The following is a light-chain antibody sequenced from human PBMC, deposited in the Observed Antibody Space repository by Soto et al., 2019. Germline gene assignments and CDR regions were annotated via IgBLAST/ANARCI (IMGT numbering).Light chain of an antibody. CDR3: QQLNSFPIP. V-gene: IGKV1-9*01. J-gene: IGKJ3*01. CDR1: QGIANV. Sequence: IQLTQSPSSLSASVGDRDTISCRASQGIANVLAWYQQKPGKAPKLLIYGASTLQSGVPSRFSGSGSGTDFTLTISSLQPEDFATYYCQQLNSFPIPYGPGTKVDIK. CDR2: GAS.